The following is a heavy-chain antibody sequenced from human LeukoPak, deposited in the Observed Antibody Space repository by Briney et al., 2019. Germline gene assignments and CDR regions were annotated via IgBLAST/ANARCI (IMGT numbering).Heavy chain of an antibody. CDR1: GGSISSYY. D-gene: IGHD3-10*01. CDR3: ARIEIYGYYFDY. CDR2: IYYSGST. J-gene: IGHJ4*02. V-gene: IGHV4-59*06. Sequence: SETLSLTCTVSGGSISSYYWSWIRQPPGKGLEWIGYIYYSGSTYYNPSLKSRVTISVDTSKNQFSLKLSSVTAADTAVYYCARIEIYGYYFDYWGQGTLVTVSS.